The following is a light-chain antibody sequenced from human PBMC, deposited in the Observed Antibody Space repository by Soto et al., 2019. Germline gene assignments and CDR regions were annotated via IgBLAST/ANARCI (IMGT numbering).Light chain of an antibody. J-gene: IGLJ1*01. CDR3: TSFTSDNLYV. Sequence: QSVLTQPASVSGSPGQSITISCPGTSSDFGGYNYVSWYQQYPGKVPKLLIYHVSNRPSGVSNRFSGSKSGNTASLTISGRQAEDEADYFCTSFTSDNLYVFGTGTKVTVL. CDR2: HVS. CDR1: SSDFGGYNY. V-gene: IGLV2-14*03.